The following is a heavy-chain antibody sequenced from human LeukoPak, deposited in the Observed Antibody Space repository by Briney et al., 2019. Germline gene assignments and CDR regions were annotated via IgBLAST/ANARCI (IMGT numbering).Heavy chain of an antibody. CDR2: ISAYNGNT. Sequence: ASVKVSCKASGYTFTSYGISWVRQAPGQGLEWMGWISAYNGNTNYAQKLQGRVTMTTDTSTSTAYMELRSLRSDDTAVYYCARDINYDSSGYYLSNLDFDYWGQGTLVTVSS. J-gene: IGHJ4*02. D-gene: IGHD3-22*01. V-gene: IGHV1-18*01. CDR1: GYTFTSYG. CDR3: ARDINYDSSGYYLSNLDFDY.